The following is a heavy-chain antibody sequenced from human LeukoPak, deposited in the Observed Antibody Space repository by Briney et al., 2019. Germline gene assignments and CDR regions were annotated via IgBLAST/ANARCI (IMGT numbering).Heavy chain of an antibody. CDR3: ATGDGYNSFDY. CDR1: GGSFSSYY. V-gene: IGHV4-4*07. CDR2: IYTSGST. J-gene: IGHJ4*02. D-gene: IGHD5-24*01. Sequence: SETLSLTCTVSGGSFSSYYWSWIRQPAGKGLEWIGRIYTSGSTNYNSSLKSRVTMSVDTSKNQVSLKLSSVTAADTALYYCATGDGYNSFDYWGQGTLVTVSS.